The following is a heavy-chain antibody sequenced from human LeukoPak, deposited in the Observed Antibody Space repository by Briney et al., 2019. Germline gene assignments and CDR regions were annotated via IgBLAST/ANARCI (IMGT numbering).Heavy chain of an antibody. CDR3: ARGDVVVPAAMAPDP. J-gene: IGHJ5*02. V-gene: IGHV3-74*01. CDR2: INSDGSIT. D-gene: IGHD2-2*01. CDR1: GFIFSSYW. Sequence: GGSLRLSCAASGFIFSSYWMHWVRQAPGKGLVWVSRINSDGSITTYAASVKGRFTISRDNAKNTLYLQMNSLAAEDTAVYYCARGDVVVPAAMAPDPRGQGTLVTVSS.